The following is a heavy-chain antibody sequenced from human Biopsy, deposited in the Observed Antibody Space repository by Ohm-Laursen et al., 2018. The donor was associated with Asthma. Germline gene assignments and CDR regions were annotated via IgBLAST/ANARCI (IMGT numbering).Heavy chain of an antibody. V-gene: IGHV3-30*18. J-gene: IGHJ4*02. CDR1: GFMFRSFG. CDR3: AKRRGYSGRDNDY. CDR2: ISYDGNHK. D-gene: IGHD5-12*01. Sequence: SLRLSCTASGFMFRSFGMHWVRQAPGKGPEWVAVISYDGNHKFYEDSVKGRFTISRDNSKNTLYLQMNSLRTEDTAVYYCAKRRGYSGRDNDYWGQGTLVIVSS.